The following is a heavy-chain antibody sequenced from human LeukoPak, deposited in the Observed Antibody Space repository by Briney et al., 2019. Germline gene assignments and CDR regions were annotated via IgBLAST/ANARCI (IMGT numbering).Heavy chain of an antibody. CDR1: GFTFSNYA. D-gene: IGHD3-16*01. J-gene: IGHJ4*02. CDR3: VRSRATSGGYYFAY. CDR2: ISFDGSKK. Sequence: GRSLRLSCAASGFTFSNYAMHWVGQAPGKGLEGVAVISFDGSKKYYADSVKGQFTISRDNSKSTLYLQMNSLRAEDTALYYCVRSRATSGGYYFAYWGQGALVTVSS. V-gene: IGHV3-30*04.